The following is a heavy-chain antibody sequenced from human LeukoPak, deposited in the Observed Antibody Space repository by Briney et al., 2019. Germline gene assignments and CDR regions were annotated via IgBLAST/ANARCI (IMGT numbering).Heavy chain of an antibody. CDR2: ISSSSSYV. J-gene: IGHJ4*02. V-gene: IGHV3-21*01. CDR3: ARVSSSWTSGPIEY. D-gene: IGHD6-13*01. Sequence: GGSLRLSCAASGFTFSSYSMNWVRQAPGKGLEWVLSISSSSSYVYYADSVKGRFTISRDNAKNSLYLQMNSLRAEDTAVYYCARVSSSWTSGPIEYWGQGTLVTVSS. CDR1: GFTFSSYS.